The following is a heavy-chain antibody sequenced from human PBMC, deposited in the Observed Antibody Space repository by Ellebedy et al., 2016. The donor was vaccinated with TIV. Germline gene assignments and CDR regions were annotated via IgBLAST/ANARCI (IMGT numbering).Heavy chain of an antibody. D-gene: IGHD3-3*01. Sequence: SETLSLXXTVSGGSISSYYWSWIRQPPGKGLEWIGYIYYSGSTNYNPSLKSRVTISVDTSKNQFSLKLSSVTAADTAVYYCARGAAGGTIFGVVISPEYNWFYPWGQGALVTVSS. J-gene: IGHJ5*02. CDR1: GGSISSYY. CDR2: IYYSGST. CDR3: ARGAAGGTIFGVVISPEYNWFYP. V-gene: IGHV4-59*01.